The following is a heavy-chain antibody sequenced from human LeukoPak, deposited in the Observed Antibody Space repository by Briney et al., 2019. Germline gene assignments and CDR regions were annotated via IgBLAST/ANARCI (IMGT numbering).Heavy chain of an antibody. J-gene: IGHJ4*02. CDR2: IYTSGST. CDR3: ARGSSGAAMTLYPDY. CDR1: GGSISSYY. V-gene: IGHV4-4*07. D-gene: IGHD2-2*01. Sequence: PSETLSLTCTVSGGSISSYYWSWIRQPAGKGLEWIGRIYTSGSTNYNPSLKSRVTMSVDTSKNQFSLKLSSVTAADTAVYYCARGSSGAAMTLYPDYWGQGTLVTVSS.